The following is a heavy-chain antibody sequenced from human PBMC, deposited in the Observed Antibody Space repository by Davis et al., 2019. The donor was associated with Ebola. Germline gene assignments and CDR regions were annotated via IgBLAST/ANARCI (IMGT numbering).Heavy chain of an antibody. Sequence: PGGSLRLSCPASGFTFSSYAMSWVRQAPGKGLEWVSAIITGGSTYYADSVKGRVTISRDNAKNTLYLQMNSLRVEDTAVYYCARDGIATFGKVKYYYGMDVWGKGTTVTVSS. CDR1: GFTFSSYA. D-gene: IGHD6-13*01. J-gene: IGHJ6*04. CDR2: IITGGST. CDR3: ARDGIATFGKVKYYYGMDV. V-gene: IGHV3-23*01.